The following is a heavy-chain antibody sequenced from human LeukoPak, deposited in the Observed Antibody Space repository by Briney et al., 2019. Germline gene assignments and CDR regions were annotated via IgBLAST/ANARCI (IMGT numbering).Heavy chain of an antibody. CDR2: INHSGST. Sequence: SETLSLTCAVYGGSFSGYYWSWIRQPPGKGLEWIGEINHSGSTYYNPSLKSRVTISVDTSKNQFSLKLSSVTAADTAVYYCARERVGGYFDYWGQGTLVTVSS. D-gene: IGHD2-2*01. CDR3: ARERVGGYFDY. CDR1: GGSFSGYY. V-gene: IGHV4-34*01. J-gene: IGHJ4*02.